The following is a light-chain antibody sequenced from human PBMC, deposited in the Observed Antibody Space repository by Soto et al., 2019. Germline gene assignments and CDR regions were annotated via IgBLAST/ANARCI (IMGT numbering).Light chain of an antibody. Sequence: VVLTQSPATLSLSPGDRATLSCRASHSVVNDLAWYQQKPFQAPRLLIYDASTRATGIPARFSGSGSGTDFTLTISSLEPEDFAVYYCQQRSNLPPSTFGQGTNVAIK. CDR3: QQRSNLPPST. V-gene: IGKV3-11*01. J-gene: IGKJ1*01. CDR1: HSVVND. CDR2: DAS.